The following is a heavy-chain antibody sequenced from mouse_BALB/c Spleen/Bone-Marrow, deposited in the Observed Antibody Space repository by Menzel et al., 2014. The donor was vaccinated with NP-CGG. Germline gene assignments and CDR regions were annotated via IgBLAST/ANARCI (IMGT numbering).Heavy chain of an antibody. Sequence: SGAELVKPGASVKLSCTASGFNIKDTYMHWVKQRPEQVLEWIGRIDPANGDTKYDPKFQGKATITADTSSNTAYLQLSSLTSEDIAVYYCARYYYGYYYDYWGQGTTLTVSS. J-gene: IGHJ2*01. CDR2: IDPANGDT. CDR1: GFNIKDTY. D-gene: IGHD1-1*01. CDR3: ARYYYGYYYDY. V-gene: IGHV14-3*02.